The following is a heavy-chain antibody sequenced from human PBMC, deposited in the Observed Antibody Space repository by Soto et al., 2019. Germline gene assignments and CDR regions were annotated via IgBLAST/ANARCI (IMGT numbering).Heavy chain of an antibody. V-gene: IGHV1-18*01. D-gene: IGHD1-26*01. Sequence: QVQLVQSGAEVKKPGASVKVSCKASGYTFTSYGISWVRQAPGQGLEWMGWISAYNGNTNYAQKLQGRVTMTTDTSTSTAYMKLRSLRSDDTAVYYCARDLDGRWGGARYYYGMDVWGQGTTVTVSS. CDR3: ARDLDGRWGGARYYYGMDV. CDR1: GYTFTSYG. CDR2: ISAYNGNT. J-gene: IGHJ6*02.